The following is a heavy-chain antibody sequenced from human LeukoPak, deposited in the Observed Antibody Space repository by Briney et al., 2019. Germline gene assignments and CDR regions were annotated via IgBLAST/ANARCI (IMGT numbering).Heavy chain of an antibody. Sequence: SETLSLTCAVYGGSFSGYYWSWIRQPPGKGLEWIGEINHSGSTYYNPSLKSRVTISVDTSKNQFSLKLSSVTAADTAVYYCAREGYAGDIVVVPAAMEDAFDIWGQGTMVTVSS. V-gene: IGHV4-34*01. CDR3: AREGYAGDIVVVPAAMEDAFDI. CDR1: GGSFSGYY. J-gene: IGHJ3*02. D-gene: IGHD2-2*01. CDR2: INHSGST.